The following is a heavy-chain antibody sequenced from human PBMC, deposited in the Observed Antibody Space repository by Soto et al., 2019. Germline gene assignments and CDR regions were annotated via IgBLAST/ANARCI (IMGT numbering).Heavy chain of an antibody. CDR1: GFTFSSYA. CDR3: AKYTTMSRGLYSSSWYTNDY. J-gene: IGHJ4*02. Sequence: GGSLRLSCAASGFTFSSYAMSWVRQAPGKGLEWVSAISGSGGSTYYADSVKGRFTISRDNSKNTLYLQMNSLRAEDTAVYYCAKYTTMSRGLYSSSWYTNDYWGQGTLVTVSS. D-gene: IGHD6-13*01. V-gene: IGHV3-23*01. CDR2: ISGSGGST.